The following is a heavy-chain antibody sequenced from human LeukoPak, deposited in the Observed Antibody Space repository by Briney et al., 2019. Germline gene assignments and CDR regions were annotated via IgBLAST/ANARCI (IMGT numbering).Heavy chain of an antibody. J-gene: IGHJ6*03. V-gene: IGHV1-2*02. Sequence: ASVKVSCKASGYTFTGYYMHWVRQAPGQGLEWMGWINPNSGGTNYAQKFQGRVTMTRDTSISTAYMELSRLRSDDTAVYYCARDYYGSGSYPPDGYYMDVWGKGTTVTISS. D-gene: IGHD3-10*01. CDR1: GYTFTGYY. CDR3: ARDYYGSGSYPPDGYYMDV. CDR2: INPNSGGT.